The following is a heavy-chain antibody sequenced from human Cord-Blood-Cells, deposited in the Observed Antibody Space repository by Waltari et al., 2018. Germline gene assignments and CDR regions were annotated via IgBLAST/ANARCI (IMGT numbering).Heavy chain of an antibody. J-gene: IGHJ3*02. V-gene: IGHV1-2*02. D-gene: IGHD1-1*01. CDR2: INPNSGGT. CDR3: ARDTKTGDAFDI. Sequence: VQLVQSGAEVKKPGASVTVSCTASGYTFTGYYMHWVRQAPGQGLEWMGWINPNSGGTNYAQKFQGRVTMTRDTAISTAYMELSRLRSDDTAVYYCARDTKTGDAFDIWGQGTMVTVSS. CDR1: GYTFTGYY.